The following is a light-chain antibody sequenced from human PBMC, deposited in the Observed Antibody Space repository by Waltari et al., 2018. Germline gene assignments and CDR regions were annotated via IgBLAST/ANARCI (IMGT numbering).Light chain of an antibody. V-gene: IGLV1-44*01. Sequence: QSVLTQPPSASGTPGQRVTISCSGSSSNIESNTVNWYQQLPGTAPKLLIHGNSPRPSGGPDRFSGAQSGTSVSLAISGLQSEDEATYYCAAWDDRMNGRGVFGGGTKVTVL. CDR1: SSNIESNT. J-gene: IGLJ3*02. CDR3: AAWDDRMNGRGV. CDR2: GNS.